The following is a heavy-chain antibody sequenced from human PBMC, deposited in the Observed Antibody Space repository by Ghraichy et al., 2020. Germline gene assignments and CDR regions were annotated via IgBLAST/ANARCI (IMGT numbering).Heavy chain of an antibody. CDR2: ISSSSSSHR. V-gene: IGHV3-21*01. D-gene: IGHD1-26*01. CDR3: ARDHNGTYYFAFDI. J-gene: IGHJ3*02. Sequence: GESLNISCAASGFTFSNYNMNWVRQSPGKGLEWVSFISSSSSSHRYYADSVKGRFTISRDNAENSLYLQMNSLRAEDTAVYYCARDHNGTYYFAFDIWGQGTMVTFSS. CDR1: GFTFSNYN.